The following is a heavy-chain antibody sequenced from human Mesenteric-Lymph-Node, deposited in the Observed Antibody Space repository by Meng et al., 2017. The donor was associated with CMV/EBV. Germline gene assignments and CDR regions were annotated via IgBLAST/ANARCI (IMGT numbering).Heavy chain of an antibody. CDR3: ARRITIFGVVTAFDN. Sequence: SSPTLVNPTHTLTLTCSYLGFSLSTSGMCVSWVRQPPGKALEWLALIDWDDDKYYSTSLKTRLTISKDTSKNQVVLTMTNMDPVDTATYYCARRITIFGVVTAFDNWGQGTMVTVSS. CDR2: IDWDDDK. V-gene: IGHV2-70*20. CDR1: GFSLSTSGMC. J-gene: IGHJ4*01. D-gene: IGHD3-3*01.